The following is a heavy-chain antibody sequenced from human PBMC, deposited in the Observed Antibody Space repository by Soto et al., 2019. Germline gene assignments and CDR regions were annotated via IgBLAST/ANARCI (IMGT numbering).Heavy chain of an antibody. Sequence: QVQLVQSGAEVKMPGSSVKVSCTASGGTFTSYTFSWVRQVPGQGLEWMGRIIPILRMADFAQKFQGRVTINADESTSTGYMKLSSLTSEDTAVYYCAASYGSGSARFDYWGQGTLVTVS. CDR2: IIPILRMA. V-gene: IGHV1-69*02. D-gene: IGHD3-10*01. CDR3: AASYGSGSARFDY. J-gene: IGHJ4*02. CDR1: GGTFTSYT.